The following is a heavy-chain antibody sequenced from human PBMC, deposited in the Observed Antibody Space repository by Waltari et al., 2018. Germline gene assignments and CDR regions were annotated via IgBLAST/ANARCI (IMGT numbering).Heavy chain of an antibody. CDR3: TKNTWAEAGSD. V-gene: IGHV3-7*01. CDR2: IKEDESET. Sequence: EVHLVESGGGLVQPGGSLRLSCAASGFTFRRHWMTWVRQAPGKGLEWVANIKEDESETYYADSVKGRFAIARDNAKNSVYLQMNSLRVDDTAIHYCTKNTWAEAGSDWGQGILVTVSS. J-gene: IGHJ4*02. CDR1: GFTFRRHW. D-gene: IGHD6-19*01.